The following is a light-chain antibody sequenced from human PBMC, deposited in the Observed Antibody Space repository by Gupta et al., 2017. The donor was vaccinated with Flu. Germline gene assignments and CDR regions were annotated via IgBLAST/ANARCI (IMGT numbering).Light chain of an antibody. Sequence: EIVFTHSPGTLSLSPGERATLSCRASQSISSTFLAWYQQKSGQAPRLIIYGASSRGTGIPDRFTGSGAGTDFTLTSNGLEPEDCAVYYGQQDTGSPSFGQGSKLEIK. CDR1: QSISSTF. CDR2: GAS. CDR3: QQDTGSPS. V-gene: IGKV3-20*01. J-gene: IGKJ2*03.